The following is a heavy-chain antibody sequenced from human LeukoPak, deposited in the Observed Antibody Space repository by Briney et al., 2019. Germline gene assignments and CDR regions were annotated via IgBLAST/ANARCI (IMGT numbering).Heavy chain of an antibody. V-gene: IGHV4-59*01. J-gene: IGHJ6*03. CDR2: IYYSGST. CDR3: ARGWGRYYYMDV. D-gene: IGHD7-27*01. CDR1: GGSISSYY. Sequence: SETLSLTCTVSGGSISSYYWSWIRQPPGKGLEWIGYIYYSGSTNYNPSLKSRVTISVDTSKNQFSLKLTSVTAADTAVYYCARGWGRYYYMDVWGIGTTVTISS.